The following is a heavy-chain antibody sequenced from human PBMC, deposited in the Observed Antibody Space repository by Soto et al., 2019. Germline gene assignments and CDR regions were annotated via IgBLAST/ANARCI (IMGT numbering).Heavy chain of an antibody. CDR2: TSTHIANP. V-gene: IGHV1-18*01. Sequence: QVQLLQSGPEVKEPGASVKVSCKASGYTFTMFGISWVRQTPGQGLESMPWTSTHIANPTYSQKFPGRLTLTTVTSTNTAYMELAGRTSADTAVYFCARRTDYGDYWGQGSLVTVSS. J-gene: IGHJ4*02. CDR1: GYTFTMFG. D-gene: IGHD3-16*01. CDR3: ARRTDYGDY.